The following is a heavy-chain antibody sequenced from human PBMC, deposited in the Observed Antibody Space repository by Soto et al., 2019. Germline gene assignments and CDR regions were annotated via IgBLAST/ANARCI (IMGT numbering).Heavy chain of an antibody. CDR3: ARDGIIAARRGGIDY. J-gene: IGHJ4*02. V-gene: IGHV3-21*01. CDR1: GFTFSSYS. D-gene: IGHD6-6*01. CDR2: ISSSSSYI. Sequence: GGSLRLSCAASGFTFSSYSMNWVRQAPGKGLEWVSSISSSSSYIYYADSVKGRFTISRDNAKNSLYLQMNSLRAEDTAVYYCARDGIIAARRGGIDYWGQGTLVTVSS.